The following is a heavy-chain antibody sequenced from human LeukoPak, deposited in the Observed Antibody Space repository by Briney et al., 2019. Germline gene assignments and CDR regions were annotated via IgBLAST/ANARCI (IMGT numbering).Heavy chain of an antibody. CDR2: IYYSGST. V-gene: IGHV4-31*03. D-gene: IGHD3-9*01. J-gene: IGHJ5*02. CDR3: ARAPVASDIFLPNNWFDP. CDR1: GGSISSGGYY. Sequence: SQTLSLTCTVSGGSISSGGYYWGWIRQHPGKGLEWIGYIYYSGSTYYNPSLKSRVTISVDTSKNQFSLKLSSVTAADTAVYYCARAPVASDIFLPNNWFDPWGQGTLVTVSS.